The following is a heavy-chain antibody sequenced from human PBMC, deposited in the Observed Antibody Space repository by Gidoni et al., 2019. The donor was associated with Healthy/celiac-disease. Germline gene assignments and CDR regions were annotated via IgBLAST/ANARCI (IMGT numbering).Heavy chain of an antibody. CDR2: LNPSGGST. CDR1: GYTFTSSY. V-gene: IGHV1-46*01. CDR3: ARGANCGGDCYSY. Sequence: QLQLVQSGAEVKKPGASVKVSCKASGYTFTSSYMHWVRQAPGQGLEWMGILNPSGGSTSYAKKFQGKVTMTRDTSTSTVYMELSSMRSEDTAVYYCARGANCGGDCYSYWGQGTLVTVSS. J-gene: IGHJ4*02. D-gene: IGHD2-21*02.